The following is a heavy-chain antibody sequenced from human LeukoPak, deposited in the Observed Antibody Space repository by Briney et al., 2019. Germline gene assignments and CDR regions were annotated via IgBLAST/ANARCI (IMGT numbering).Heavy chain of an antibody. J-gene: IGHJ4*02. V-gene: IGHV1-18*01. CDR1: GYTFTSYG. CDR3: VRDVSGSYDY. Sequence: GASVTVSCKASGYTFTSYGISWVRQAPGQGLEWMGWISAYNGNTNYAQKLQGRVTMTTDTSTSTAYMELSSLRSEDTAVYYCVRDVSGSYDYWGQGTLVTVSS. D-gene: IGHD1-26*01. CDR2: ISAYNGNT.